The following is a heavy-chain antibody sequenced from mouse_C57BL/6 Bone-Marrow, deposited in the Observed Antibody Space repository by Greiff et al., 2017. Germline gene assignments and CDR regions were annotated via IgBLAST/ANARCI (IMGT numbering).Heavy chain of an antibody. Sequence: VQLVESGAELMKPGASVKLSCKATGYTFTGYWIEWVKQRPGHGLEWIGAILPGSGSTNYNQKFKGKATFTADTSSNTAYMQLSSLTTADSAIDYCVRSYYGNYFYYTMDYWGQGTSVTVSS. CDR1: GYTFTGYW. CDR2: ILPGSGST. CDR3: VRSYYGNYFYYTMDY. V-gene: IGHV1-9*01. D-gene: IGHD2-1*01. J-gene: IGHJ4*01.